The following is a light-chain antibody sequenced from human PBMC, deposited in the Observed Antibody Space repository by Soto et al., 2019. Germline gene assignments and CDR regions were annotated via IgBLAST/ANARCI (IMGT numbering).Light chain of an antibody. Sequence: IQMPQSPSSVSAYVGDRVTFTCRASQGIRTWLSWYQQKPGKAPKLLIYAASSLQSGVPSRFSSSGSGTEFTLTISTLQPEDFASYYCQQVNSYPFTFGPGTKVDIK. CDR3: QQVNSYPFT. CDR2: AAS. V-gene: IGKV1-12*01. CDR1: QGIRTW. J-gene: IGKJ3*01.